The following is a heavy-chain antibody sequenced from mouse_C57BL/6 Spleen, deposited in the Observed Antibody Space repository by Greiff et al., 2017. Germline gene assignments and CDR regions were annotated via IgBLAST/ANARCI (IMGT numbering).Heavy chain of an antibody. J-gene: IGHJ1*03. CDR3: TTVSDY. V-gene: IGHV5-6*01. CDR2: ISSGGSYT. D-gene: IGHD1-1*01. CDR1: GFTFSSYG. Sequence: EVMLVESGGDLVKPGGSLKLSCAASGFTFSSYGMSWVRQTPDKRLEWVATISSGGSYTYYPDSVKGRFTISRDNAKTTLYLQMSSLKCEDTDMXYGTTVSDYWGTGTTLTVSS.